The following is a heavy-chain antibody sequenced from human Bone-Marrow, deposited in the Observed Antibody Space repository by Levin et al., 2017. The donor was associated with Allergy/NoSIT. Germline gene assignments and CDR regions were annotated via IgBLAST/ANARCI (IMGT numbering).Heavy chain of an antibody. CDR1: GFIFSSYT. Sequence: GGSLRLSCEASGFIFSSYTMNWARQAPGKGLEWVSSISASSSFIYYANSVKGRFTVSRDNAKKSLFLHMTSLRAEDTAVYYCAWNRGDYNAFDVWGHGTLVTVSS. J-gene: IGHJ3*01. CDR2: ISASSSFI. CDR3: AWNRGDYNAFDV. D-gene: IGHD4-17*01. V-gene: IGHV3-21*01.